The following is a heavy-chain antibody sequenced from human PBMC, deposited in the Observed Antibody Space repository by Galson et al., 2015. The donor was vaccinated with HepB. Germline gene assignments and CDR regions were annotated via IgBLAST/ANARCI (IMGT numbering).Heavy chain of an antibody. V-gene: IGHV3-23*01. D-gene: IGHD3-16*01. Sequence: VRQAPGKGLEWVSAVRGSGTGTFYADSVRGRFTISRDDSKNTVTLQLNNLRVEDTAIYYCAKDSGFGGEDYWGQGILVTVSS. J-gene: IGHJ4*02. CDR3: AKDSGFGGEDY. CDR2: VRGSGTGT.